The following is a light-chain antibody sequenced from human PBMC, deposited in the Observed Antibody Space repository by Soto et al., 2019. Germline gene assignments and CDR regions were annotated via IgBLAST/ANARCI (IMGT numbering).Light chain of an antibody. CDR2: AAS. CDR1: QSISSY. Sequence: DIQLTQSPSSLSASVGDRVAITCRASQSISSYLNWYQQRPVKAPKLLTYAASSLQSRVPSRFSGSGSGTDFTLTISSLQPEDFATYYCQQSYTTPLTFGGGTKVDIK. J-gene: IGKJ4*01. V-gene: IGKV1-39*01. CDR3: QQSYTTPLT.